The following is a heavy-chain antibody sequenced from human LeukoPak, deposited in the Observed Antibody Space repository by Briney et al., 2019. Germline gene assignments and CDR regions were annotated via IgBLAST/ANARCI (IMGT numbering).Heavy chain of an antibody. J-gene: IGHJ3*02. V-gene: IGHV3-21*04. CDR1: GFTFSSYE. CDR3: AKGAHYYDSSGYKDAFDI. Sequence: PGGSLRLSCAASGFTFSSYEMNWVRQAPGKGLEWVSSISSSSSYIYYADSVKGRFTISRDNAKNSLYLQMNSLRAEDMALYYCAKGAHYYDSSGYKDAFDIWGQGTMVTVSS. D-gene: IGHD3-22*01. CDR2: ISSSSSYI.